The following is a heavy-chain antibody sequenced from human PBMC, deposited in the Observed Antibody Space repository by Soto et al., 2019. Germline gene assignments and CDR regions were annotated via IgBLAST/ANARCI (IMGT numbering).Heavy chain of an antibody. CDR2: INPSGGST. CDR3: ARKGQDYPQGYYFDY. D-gene: IGHD4-17*01. Sequence: ASVKVSCKASGYTFTSYYMHWVRQAPGQGLEWMGIINPSGGSTSYAQKFQGRVTMTRDTSTSTVYMELSSLRSEDTAVYYCARKGQDYPQGYYFDYWGQGTLVTVSS. J-gene: IGHJ4*02. V-gene: IGHV1-46*03. CDR1: GYTFTSYY.